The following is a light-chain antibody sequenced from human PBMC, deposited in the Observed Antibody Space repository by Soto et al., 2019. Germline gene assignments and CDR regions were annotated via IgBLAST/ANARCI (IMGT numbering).Light chain of an antibody. CDR2: VAS. CDR1: QAFSSY. Sequence: DIQLTQSPSFLSASIGDRVTITCRASQAFSSYLAWYQQKPGKAPNLLIYVASTLQSGVPSRFSASGSGTEFTLPISGVQPEDFATYYCQQLYSFPLTFGGGTKVASK. V-gene: IGKV1-9*01. J-gene: IGKJ4*01. CDR3: QQLYSFPLT.